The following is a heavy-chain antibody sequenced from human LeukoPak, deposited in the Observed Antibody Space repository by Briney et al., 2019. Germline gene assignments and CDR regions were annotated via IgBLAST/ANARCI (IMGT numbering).Heavy chain of an antibody. CDR1: GDSISSSSYY. Sequence: PSETPSLTCTVSGDSISSSSYYWGWIRQPPGKGLEWIGSIPYSGSTYYNPSLKSRVTISVDTSKNQFSLKLSSVTAADTAVYYCARCKDYYVSGSYYKTFDYWGQGTLVTVSS. V-gene: IGHV4-39*07. CDR2: IPYSGST. D-gene: IGHD3-10*01. J-gene: IGHJ4*02. CDR3: ARCKDYYVSGSYYKTFDY.